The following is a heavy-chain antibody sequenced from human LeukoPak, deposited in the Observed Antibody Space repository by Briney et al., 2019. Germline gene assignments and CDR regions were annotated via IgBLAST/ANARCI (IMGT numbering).Heavy chain of an antibody. V-gene: IGHV1-69*06. D-gene: IGHD2-2*01. Sequence: SVKASCKASGGTFSSYAISWVRQAPGQGLEWMGRIIPIFGTANYAQKFQGRVTITADKSTSTAYMELSSLRSEDTAVYYCARDCSSTSCYAEYNWFDPWGQGTLVTVSS. J-gene: IGHJ5*02. CDR3: ARDCSSTSCYAEYNWFDP. CDR1: GGTFSSYA. CDR2: IIPIFGTA.